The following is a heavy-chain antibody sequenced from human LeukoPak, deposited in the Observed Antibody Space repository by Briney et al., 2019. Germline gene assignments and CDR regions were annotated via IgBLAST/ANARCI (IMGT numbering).Heavy chain of an antibody. CDR1: GGSISTYY. V-gene: IGHV4-59*01. CDR3: ARDGGGYNL. Sequence: TSETLSLTCTVSGGSISTYYWSWIRQPPGRGLEWIGYISYTGSTNYNPSLKSRVTISVDTSKNQFSLKPSSVTAADTAMYYCARDGGGYNLWGQGTLVTVSS. D-gene: IGHD5-24*01. J-gene: IGHJ4*02. CDR2: ISYTGST.